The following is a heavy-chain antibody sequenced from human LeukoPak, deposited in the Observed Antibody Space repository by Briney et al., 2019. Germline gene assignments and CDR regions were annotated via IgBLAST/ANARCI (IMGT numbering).Heavy chain of an antibody. D-gene: IGHD1-26*01. V-gene: IGHV1-46*01. J-gene: IGHJ6*03. CDR1: GYTFTSYY. CDR2: INPSGGST. Sequence: GASVKVSCKASGYTFTSYYMHWVRQAPGQGLEWMGIINPSGGSTSYAQKFQGGVTMTRDTSTSTVYMELSSLRSEDTAVYYCAREELSYYYMDVWGKGTTVTISS. CDR3: AREELSYYYMDV.